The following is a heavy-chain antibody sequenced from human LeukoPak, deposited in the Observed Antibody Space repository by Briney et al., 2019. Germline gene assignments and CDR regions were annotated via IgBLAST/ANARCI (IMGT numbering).Heavy chain of an antibody. V-gene: IGHV4-59*08. J-gene: IGHJ4*02. CDR3: ARSGPIKYYDFWSGYSVEPPDY. CDR1: GGSISSYS. CDR2: IYYSGST. D-gene: IGHD3-3*01. Sequence: PSETLSLTCTVSGGSISSYSWSWIRQPPGKGLEWIGYIYYSGSTNYNPSLKSRVTISVDTSKNQFSLKLSSVTAADTAVYYCARSGPIKYYDFWSGYSVEPPDYWGQGTLVTVSS.